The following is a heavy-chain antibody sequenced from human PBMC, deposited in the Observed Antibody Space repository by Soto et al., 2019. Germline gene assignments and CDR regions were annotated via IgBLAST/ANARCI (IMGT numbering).Heavy chain of an antibody. V-gene: IGHV3-11*05. D-gene: IGHD4-17*01. CDR2: ISSSSSYT. CDR3: ARDFIRSDDYGGNENNWFDP. J-gene: IGHJ5*02. CDR1: GFTFSDYY. Sequence: GGSLRLSCAASGFTFSDYYMSWIRQAPGKGLEWVSYISSSSSYTNYADSVKGRFTISRDNAKNSLYLQMNSLRAEDTAVYYCARDFIRSDDYGGNENNWFDPWGQGTLVTVSS.